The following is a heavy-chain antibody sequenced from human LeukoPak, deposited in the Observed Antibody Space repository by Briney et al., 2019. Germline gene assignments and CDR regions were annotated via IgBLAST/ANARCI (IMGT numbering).Heavy chain of an antibody. CDR2: INPNSGGT. V-gene: IGHV1-2*02. Sequence: ASVKVSCKASEYTFTGYYMHWVRQAPGQGLEWMGWINPNSGGTNYAQKFQGRVTMTRDTSISTAYMELSRLRSDDTAVYYCARERGRIQLWLQYYWGQGTLVTVSS. CDR1: EYTFTGYY. D-gene: IGHD5-18*01. J-gene: IGHJ4*02. CDR3: ARERGRIQLWLQYY.